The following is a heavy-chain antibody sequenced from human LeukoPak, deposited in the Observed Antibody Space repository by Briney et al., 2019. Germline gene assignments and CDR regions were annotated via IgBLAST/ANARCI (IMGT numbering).Heavy chain of an antibody. D-gene: IGHD1-1*01. CDR1: GGSISSSSYY. V-gene: IGHV4-39*07. CDR3: ASSPGGTAAFDI. Sequence: SETLSLTCTVSGGSISSSSYYWGWIRQPPGKGLEWIGSIYYSGSTNYNPSLKSRVTISVDTSKNQFSLKLSSVTPADTAVYYCASSPGGTAAFDIWGQGTLATVSS. J-gene: IGHJ3*02. CDR2: IYYSGST.